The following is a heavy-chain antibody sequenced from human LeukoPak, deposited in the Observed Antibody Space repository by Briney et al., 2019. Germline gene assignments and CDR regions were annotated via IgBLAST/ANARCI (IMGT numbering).Heavy chain of an antibody. CDR1: GFTFSSYL. Sequence: GGSLRLSCAASGFTFSSYLMTWVRQAPGKGLEWVANIRQDGREKYYVDSVKGRFTISRDNAKNSLFLQMNNLRAEDTAMYYCARAYSSSLDWGQGTLVTVSS. CDR2: IRQDGREK. J-gene: IGHJ4*02. V-gene: IGHV3-7*01. D-gene: IGHD6-6*01. CDR3: ARAYSSSLD.